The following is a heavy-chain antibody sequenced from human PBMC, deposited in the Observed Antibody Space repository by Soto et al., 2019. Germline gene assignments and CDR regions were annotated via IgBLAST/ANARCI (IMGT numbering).Heavy chain of an antibody. CDR1: GFTFSSYS. J-gene: IGHJ4*02. V-gene: IGHV3-21*01. CDR3: ARDLKMATSSFGY. CDR2: ISSSSSYI. Sequence: EVQLVASGGGLVKPGGSLRLSCAASGFTFSSYSMNWVRQAPGKGLEWVSSISSSSSYIYYADSVKGRFTISRDNAKNSLYLQMNSLRAEDTAVYYCARDLKMATSSFGYWGQGTLVTVSS. D-gene: IGHD5-12*01.